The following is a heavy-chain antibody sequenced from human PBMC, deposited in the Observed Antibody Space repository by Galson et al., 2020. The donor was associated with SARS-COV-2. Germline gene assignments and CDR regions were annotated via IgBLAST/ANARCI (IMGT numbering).Heavy chain of an antibody. D-gene: IGHD3-10*01. CDR3: ARDPPAEGSGTYG. CDR1: GIAVSRHY. CDR2: IYSGGSK. Sequence: GESLKISCAASGIAVSRHYMRWVRQAPGKGLEWVSLIYSGGSKYYADSVKGRFTISRDDSKNTLYLEMNSLRAEDTAVYYCARDPPAEGSGTYGWGQGTTVTVSS. V-gene: IGHV3-66*01. J-gene: IGHJ3*01.